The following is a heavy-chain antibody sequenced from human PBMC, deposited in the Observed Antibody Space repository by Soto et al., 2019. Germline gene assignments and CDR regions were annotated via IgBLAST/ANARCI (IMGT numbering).Heavy chain of an antibody. J-gene: IGHJ6*02. D-gene: IGHD1-20*01. CDR2: IIPIFGTA. CDR3: ASWSFHAGISYGIDV. V-gene: IGHV1-69*13. CDR1: GGTFSSYA. Sequence: SVKVSCKASGGTFSSYAISWVRQAPGQGLEWMGGIIPIFGTANYAQKFQGRVTITADESTSTAYMELSSLRSEDTAVYYCASWSFHAGISYGIDVWGQGTTVTVSS.